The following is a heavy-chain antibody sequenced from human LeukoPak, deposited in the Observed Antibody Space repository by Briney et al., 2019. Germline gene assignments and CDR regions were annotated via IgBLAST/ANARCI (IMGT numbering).Heavy chain of an antibody. CDR2: ISGSSSYI. CDR1: AFTFSTYN. D-gene: IGHD1-26*01. V-gene: IGHV3-21*01. Sequence: GGSLRLSCAASAFTFSTYNMNWVRQAPGKGLEWVSSISGSSSYIYYADSVKGRFSISRDNAKNSLYLQMNSLRAEDTAVYYCARDLLGWELHYFDYWGQGTLVTVSS. CDR3: ARDLLGWELHYFDY. J-gene: IGHJ4*02.